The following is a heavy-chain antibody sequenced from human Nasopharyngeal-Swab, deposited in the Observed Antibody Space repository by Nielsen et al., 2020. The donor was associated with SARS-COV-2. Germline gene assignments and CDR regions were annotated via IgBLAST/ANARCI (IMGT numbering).Heavy chain of an antibody. Sequence: SETLSLTCTVSGYSISSGYYWGWIRQPPGKGLEWIGSIYHSGSTYYNPSLKSRVTISVDTSKNQFSPKLSSVTAADTAVYYCARGRIAVAGNYFDYWGQGTLVTVSS. J-gene: IGHJ4*02. V-gene: IGHV4-38-2*02. CDR1: GYSISSGYY. CDR2: IYHSGST. CDR3: ARGRIAVAGNYFDY. D-gene: IGHD6-19*01.